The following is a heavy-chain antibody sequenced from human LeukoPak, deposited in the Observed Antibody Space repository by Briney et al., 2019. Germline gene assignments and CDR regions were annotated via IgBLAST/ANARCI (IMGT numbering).Heavy chain of an antibody. CDR2: IRYDGSNK. D-gene: IGHD6-13*01. CDR1: GFTFSSYG. CDR3: ARASRPDTGAAAEAFDI. V-gene: IGHV3-30*02. J-gene: IGHJ3*02. Sequence: GGSLRLSCAASGFTFSSYGMHWVRQAPGKGLEWVAFIRYDGSNKYYADSVKGRFTISRDNSKNTLYLQMNSLRAEDTAVCYCARASRPDTGAAAEAFDIWGQGTMVTVSS.